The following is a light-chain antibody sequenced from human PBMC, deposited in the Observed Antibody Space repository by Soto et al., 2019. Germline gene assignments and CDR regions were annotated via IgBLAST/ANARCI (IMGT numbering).Light chain of an antibody. Sequence: QSALTQPASVSGSPGQSITISCTGTSSDVGDYNYVSWYQQHPGKAPKLMIYDVSYRPSGVSNRFSGSKSGNTASLTISGLQAEDEADYYCSSYTSSSTGVFGTGTKVTVL. CDR3: SSYTSSSTGV. J-gene: IGLJ1*01. CDR1: SSDVGDYNY. V-gene: IGLV2-14*01. CDR2: DVS.